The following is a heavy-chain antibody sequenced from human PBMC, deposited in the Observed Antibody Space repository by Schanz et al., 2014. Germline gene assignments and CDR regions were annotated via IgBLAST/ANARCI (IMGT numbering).Heavy chain of an antibody. V-gene: IGHV1-18*01. CDR2: ISTFRNEDT. CDR1: GYAFTTYG. J-gene: IGHJ4*02. D-gene: IGHD6-19*01. Sequence: QVQLVQSGAEVKKPGASVKVSCKASGYAFTTYGISWVRQAPGQGPEFMGWISTFRNEDTNSAQRFQGRLTMTTDPSTSTAYMELRSLRSDDTAVYYCARGGYSSGWYDRDIAHFDYWGQGTLVTVSS. CDR3: ARGGYSSGWYDRDIAHFDY.